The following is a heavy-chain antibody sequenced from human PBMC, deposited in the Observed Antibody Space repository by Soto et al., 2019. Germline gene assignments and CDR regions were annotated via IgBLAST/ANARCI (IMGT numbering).Heavy chain of an antibody. J-gene: IGHJ4*02. V-gene: IGHV1-58*01. D-gene: IGHD3-16*01. CDR2: IDVGSGNA. CDR3: ARGFEVLPPEYYFDY. Sequence: ASVKVSCKTSGFTLSSSAVHWVRQARGHRPQWIGWIDVGSGNANYAQMDQERVTISRDMSTSTAYMELTSLRAEGTAVYYCARGFEVLPPEYYFDYWGQGTLVTV. CDR1: GFTLSSSA.